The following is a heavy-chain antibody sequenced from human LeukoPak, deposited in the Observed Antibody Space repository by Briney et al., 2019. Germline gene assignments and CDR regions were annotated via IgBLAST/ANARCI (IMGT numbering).Heavy chain of an antibody. CDR1: GFTFSNYA. Sequence: PGGSLRLSCAASGFTFSNYAMSWVRQAPGKGLEWVSLISLSGGSTYYADSVKGRFTISRDNSKNTLYLQMNSLRAEDTAVYYCSKARPSGGDNGWGQGTLVTVSS. CDR3: SKARPSGGDNG. CDR2: ISLSGGST. D-gene: IGHD2-21*02. J-gene: IGHJ4*02. V-gene: IGHV3-23*01.